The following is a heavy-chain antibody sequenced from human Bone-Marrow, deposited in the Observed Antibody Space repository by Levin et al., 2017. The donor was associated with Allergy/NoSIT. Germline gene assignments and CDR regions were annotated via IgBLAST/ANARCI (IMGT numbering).Heavy chain of an antibody. Sequence: ASVKVSCKASGYPFTGYYLHWMRQAPGQGLEWMGWINPKSGGTRFARKFLGRVTLTTDTSTNTVYMELSRLTSDDTAMYFCAREGGSATSSNNLDNWFDPWGQGTVVTVSS. CDR2: INPKSGGT. CDR3: AREGGSATSSNNLDNWFDP. J-gene: IGHJ5*02. D-gene: IGHD1-1*01. CDR1: GYPFTGYY. V-gene: IGHV1-2*02.